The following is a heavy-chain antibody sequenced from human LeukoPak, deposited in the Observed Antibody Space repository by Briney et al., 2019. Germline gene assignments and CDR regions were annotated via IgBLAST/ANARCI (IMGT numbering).Heavy chain of an antibody. V-gene: IGHV3-30*04. CDR2: ISYDGKYI. J-gene: IGHJ4*02. Sequence: PGRSLRLSCAASGFAFSTYAMHWVRQAPGKGLEWVALISYDGKYIYYADSVKGRLTISRDNSKNTLDLQMNSLTTEDTAVYYCARKYYYDSSGYPDYWGQGTLVTVSS. CDR1: GFAFSTYA. D-gene: IGHD3-22*01. CDR3: ARKYYYDSSGYPDY.